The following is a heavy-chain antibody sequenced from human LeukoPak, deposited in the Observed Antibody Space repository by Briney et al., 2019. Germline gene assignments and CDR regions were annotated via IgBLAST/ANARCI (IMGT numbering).Heavy chain of an antibody. CDR1: GFTFSSYS. J-gene: IGHJ5*02. CDR2: ISSSSSYI. V-gene: IGHV3-21*01. D-gene: IGHD4-11*01. CDR3: AREGTVTVHLRFDP. Sequence: PGGSLRLSCAASGFTFSSYSMNWVRQAPGKGLEWVSSISSSSSYIYYADSVKGRFTISRDNAKNSLYLQMNSLRAEDTAVYYCAREGTVTVHLRFDPWGQGTLVTVSS.